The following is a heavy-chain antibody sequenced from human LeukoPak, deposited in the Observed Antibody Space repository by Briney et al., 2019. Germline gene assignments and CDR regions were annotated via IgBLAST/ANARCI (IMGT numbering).Heavy chain of an antibody. CDR3: SKDWDASWGGYLDY. D-gene: IGHD3-3*01. V-gene: IGHV3-30*18. CDR2: ISYDGSNK. Sequence: GGSLTLSCAASGFTFSSYGMHWVRQAPGKGLERVAVISYDGSNKYYSDSVKGRFTISRDNSKNTLYLQMNSLRAEDTAVDYCSKDWDASWGGYLDYWGQGTLVTVSS. J-gene: IGHJ4*02. CDR1: GFTFSSYG.